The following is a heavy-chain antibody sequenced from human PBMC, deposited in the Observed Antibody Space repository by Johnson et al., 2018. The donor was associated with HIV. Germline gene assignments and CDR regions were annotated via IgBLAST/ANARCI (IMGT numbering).Heavy chain of an antibody. CDR2: IWFDGSNK. D-gene: IGHD5-18*01. J-gene: IGHJ3*02. Sequence: QVQLVESGGGVVQPGRSLRLSCAASGFTFSSYGTHWVRQDPGKGPEWVAVIWFDGSNKYYADSVKGRFTISRDNPKTKLYLRMISVRVEDTAVYYCAKASLRGYSYVSYACDIWGQGTMFTVSS. CDR1: GFTFSSYG. CDR3: AKASLRGYSYVSYACDI. V-gene: IGHV3-33*06.